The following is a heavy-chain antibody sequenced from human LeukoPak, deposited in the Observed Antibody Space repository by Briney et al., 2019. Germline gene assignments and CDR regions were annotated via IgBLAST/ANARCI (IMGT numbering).Heavy chain of an antibody. Sequence: GGSLRLSCAASGFTFSSYWMHWVRQAPGKGLVWVSRINSDGSSTGYADSEKGRFTISRDNAKNTLYLQMNSRRAEDTAVYYCAREAYGGNGVDYWGQGTLVTVSS. CDR1: GFTFSSYW. D-gene: IGHD4-23*01. CDR2: INSDGSST. J-gene: IGHJ4*02. V-gene: IGHV3-74*01. CDR3: AREAYGGNGVDY.